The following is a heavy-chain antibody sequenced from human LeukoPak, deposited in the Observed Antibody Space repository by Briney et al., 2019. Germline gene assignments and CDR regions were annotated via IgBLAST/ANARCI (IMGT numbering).Heavy chain of an antibody. V-gene: IGHV4-30-4*08. D-gene: IGHD3-22*01. CDR3: ARDGGSDSSGYHY. CDR2: IYYSGST. J-gene: IGHJ4*02. Sequence: SETLSLTCTVSGGSISSGDYYWSWIRQPPGKGLEWIGYIYYSGSTYYNPSLKSRVTISVDTSKNQFSLKLSSVTAADTAVYYCARDGGSDSSGYHYCGQGTLVTVSS. CDR1: GGSISSGDYY.